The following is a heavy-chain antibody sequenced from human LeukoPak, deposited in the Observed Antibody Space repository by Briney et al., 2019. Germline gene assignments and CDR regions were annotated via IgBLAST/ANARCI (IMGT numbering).Heavy chain of an antibody. CDR3: ARVYSYDSTGYFDYYFDY. CDR2: ITSSSSYT. CDR1: GFTFSDYY. J-gene: IGHJ4*02. Sequence: KPGGSLRLSCAASGFTFSDYYMSWIPQAPGKGLEWVSYITSSSSYTNYADSVKGRFTISRDNAKNSLYLQMNSLRAEDTAVYYCARVYSYDSTGYFDYYFDYWGQGTLVTVSS. V-gene: IGHV3-11*05. D-gene: IGHD3-22*01.